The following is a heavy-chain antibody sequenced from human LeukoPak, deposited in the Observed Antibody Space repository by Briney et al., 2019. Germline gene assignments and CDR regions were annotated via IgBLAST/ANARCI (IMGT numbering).Heavy chain of an antibody. CDR2: INPNSGGT. V-gene: IGHV1-2*02. CDR3: ARTYYDFWRGYLTLGY. J-gene: IGHJ4*02. CDR1: GYTFTGYY. D-gene: IGHD3-3*01. Sequence: GASVKVSCKASGYTFTGYYMHWVRQAPGQGLEWMGWINPNSGGTNYAQKFQGRVTMTRDTSISTAYMELSRLRSDDTAVYYCARTYYDFWRGYLTLGYWGQGTLVTVSS.